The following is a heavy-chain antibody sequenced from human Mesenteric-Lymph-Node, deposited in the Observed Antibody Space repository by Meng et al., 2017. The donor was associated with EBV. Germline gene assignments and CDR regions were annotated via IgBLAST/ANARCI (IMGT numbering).Heavy chain of an antibody. V-gene: IGHV4-39*07. CDR1: GLSITSSSYY. D-gene: IGHD6-13*01. J-gene: IGHJ5*02. CDR3: AASGIAAAAGKFGTYNWFDP. Sequence: PVLVYAPPPHSPTSIVPGLSITSSSYYWGCIRQPTGKGLEWIGSIYSSGNTYYNPSLKSRLTISVDTPKNQFSLKLSSVTAADTAVYYCAASGIAAAAGKFGTYNWFDPWGQGTLVTVSS. CDR2: IYSSGNT.